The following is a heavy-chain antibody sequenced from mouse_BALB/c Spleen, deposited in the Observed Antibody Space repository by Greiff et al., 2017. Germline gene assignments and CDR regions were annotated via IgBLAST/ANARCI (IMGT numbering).Heavy chain of an antibody. CDR3: DRSNCYLDY. CDR1: GFTFKDSY. J-gene: IGHJ2*01. V-gene: IGHV14-3*02. Sequence: VQLQQSGAELVKPGASVKLSCTASGFTFKDSYMHWVKQRPEQGLEWIGRIDPANGNTNYDPKFQGKATITADTSTNTVYLQLSRLTSEDTAVYYCDRSNCYLDYWGQGTTLTVSS. D-gene: IGHD4-1*01. CDR2: IDPANGNT.